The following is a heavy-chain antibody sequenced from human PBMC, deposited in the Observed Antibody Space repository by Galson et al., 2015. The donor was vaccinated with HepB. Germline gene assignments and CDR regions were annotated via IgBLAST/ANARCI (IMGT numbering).Heavy chain of an antibody. CDR2: IYTSGST. Sequence: ETLSLTCTVSGGSISSYYWSWLRQPAGRGLEWFGLIYTSGSTNYNPSLKSRVTMSVDTSKNQFSLKLSSVTAADTAVYYCAATYYDFWSGHAYYYYGMDVWGQGTTVTVSS. CDR3: AATYYDFWSGHAYYYYGMDV. V-gene: IGHV4-4*07. CDR1: GGSISSYY. D-gene: IGHD3-3*01. J-gene: IGHJ6*02.